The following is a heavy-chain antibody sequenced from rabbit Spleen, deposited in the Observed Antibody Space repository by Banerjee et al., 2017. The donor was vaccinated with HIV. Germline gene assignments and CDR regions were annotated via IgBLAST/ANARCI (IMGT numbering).Heavy chain of an antibody. V-gene: IGHV1S45*01. Sequence: QEQLVESGGGLVQPEGSLTLTCTASGFSFSSSYWICWVRQAQGKGLEWIGCIGTTTSVNYYASWAKGRLTISKTSSTTVTLQVTSLTAADTATYFCARLGHGDYPYAYGLKLWGQGTLVTVS. CDR2: IGTTTSVN. CDR1: GFSFSSSYW. D-gene: IGHD2-1*01. J-gene: IGHJ3*01. CDR3: ARLGHGDYPYAYGLKL.